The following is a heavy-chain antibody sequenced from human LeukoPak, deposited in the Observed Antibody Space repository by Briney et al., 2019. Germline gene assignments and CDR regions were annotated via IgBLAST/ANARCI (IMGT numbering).Heavy chain of an antibody. CDR3: AKDGITMVRGVIRPYYYYGMDV. Sequence: GGSLRLSCAASGFTFSSYAMSWVRQAAGEGLGWVSAISGGGGSTYYADSVKGRFTISRDNSKNTLYLQMNSLRAEDTAVYYCAKDGITMVRGVIRPYYYYGMDVWGKGTTVTVSS. J-gene: IGHJ6*04. V-gene: IGHV3-23*01. D-gene: IGHD3-10*01. CDR1: GFTFSSYA. CDR2: ISGGGGST.